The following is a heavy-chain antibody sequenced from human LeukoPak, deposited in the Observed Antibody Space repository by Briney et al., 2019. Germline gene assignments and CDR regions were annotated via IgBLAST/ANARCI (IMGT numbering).Heavy chain of an antibody. D-gene: IGHD2-2*01. CDR3: AREGMTQDIVVVPAAIPWFDP. J-gene: IGHJ5*02. V-gene: IGHV1-2*02. CDR2: VDPNSGKT. CDR1: GYTITAYY. Sequence: EASVKVSCKASGYTITAYYIHWVRQAPGQGLEWMGWVDPNSGKTNYAQKFQGRATMTRDTSINTAYMEVSWLRSDDTAVYYCAREGMTQDIVVVPAAIPWFDPWGQGTLVTVSS.